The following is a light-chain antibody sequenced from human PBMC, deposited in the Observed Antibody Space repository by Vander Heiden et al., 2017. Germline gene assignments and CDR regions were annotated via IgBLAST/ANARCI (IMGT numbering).Light chain of an antibody. Sequence: QSVLTQPPSVSGAPGQRVTISCTGGSSNIGAGYDVPWYQQLPGTAPKLLIYGNSNRPSGVPDRFSGSKSGTSASLAITGLQAEDEADYYCQSYDSSLSGLFGGGTKLTVL. CDR1: SSNIGAGYD. CDR2: GNS. CDR3: QSYDSSLSGL. J-gene: IGLJ2*01. V-gene: IGLV1-40*01.